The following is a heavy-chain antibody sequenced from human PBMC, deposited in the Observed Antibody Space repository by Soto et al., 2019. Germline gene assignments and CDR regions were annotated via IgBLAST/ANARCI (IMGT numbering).Heavy chain of an antibody. D-gene: IGHD5-12*01. CDR2: ISYDGSKK. CDR3: ARDPFSSGYDYGEY. CDR1: GFTFSSHA. Sequence: QVQLVESGGGVVQPGRSLRLSCAASGFTFSSHALHWVRQAPGKGLEWVAGISYDGSKKSYADSVRGRFTISRDNSENRLCLHMNRLRAEDTSVYFCARDPFSSGYDYGEYWGQRTLVTVSS. V-gene: IGHV3-30*04. J-gene: IGHJ4*02.